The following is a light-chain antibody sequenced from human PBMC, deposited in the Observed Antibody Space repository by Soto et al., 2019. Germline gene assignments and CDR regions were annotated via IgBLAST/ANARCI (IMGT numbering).Light chain of an antibody. CDR1: QSVSTN. CDR2: AAS. V-gene: IGKV3D-15*01. CDR3: QQYNSFLWT. Sequence: EIVLTQSPGTLSLSPGERATLSCRASQSVSTNLAWYQQKPGQAPRLLIYAASSRATGIPDRFSGSGSGTEFTLTISSLQPDDFATYYCQQYNSFLWTFGQGTKVDIK. J-gene: IGKJ1*01.